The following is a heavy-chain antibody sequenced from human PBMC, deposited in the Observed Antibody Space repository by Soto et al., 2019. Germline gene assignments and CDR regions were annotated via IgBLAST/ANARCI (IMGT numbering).Heavy chain of an antibody. Sequence: QVQLVQSGAELKKPGASVTVSCKASGYTFTGHDLHWVRQAPGQGLEWMGWIKANGGATKYARKFQGRVTMTRDTYTTTAYLELNSLRSDDTAVYFCARVGSYSDGSSYPYWGQGTLVTVSA. CDR1: GYTFTGHD. CDR2: IKANGGAT. V-gene: IGHV1-2*02. D-gene: IGHD6-6*01. CDR3: ARVGSYSDGSSYPY. J-gene: IGHJ4*02.